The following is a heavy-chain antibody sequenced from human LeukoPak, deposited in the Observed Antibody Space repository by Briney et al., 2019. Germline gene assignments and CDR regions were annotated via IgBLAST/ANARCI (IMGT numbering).Heavy chain of an antibody. CDR1: GFTFSSYA. J-gene: IGHJ4*02. D-gene: IGHD3-22*01. CDR2: ISYDGSNK. Sequence: GMSLRLSCAASGFTFSSYAKHWVRQAPGKGLEWVAVISYDGSNKYYADSVKGRFTISRDNSKNTLYLQMNSLRAEDTAVYYCASDYYDSSGYSEPYDYWGQGTLVTVSS. V-gene: IGHV3-30-3*01. CDR3: ASDYYDSSGYSEPYDY.